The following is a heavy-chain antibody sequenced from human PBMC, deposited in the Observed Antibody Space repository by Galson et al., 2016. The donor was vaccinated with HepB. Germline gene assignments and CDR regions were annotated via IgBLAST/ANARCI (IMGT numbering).Heavy chain of an antibody. Sequence: TLSLTCSVSGESISSGDYYWSWIRQPPGKGLEWIGYIFHSGATYYNPSLRSRFTILLDTSKNQFSLRLSSVTAADTAVYFCARFDYKDAFDMWGQGTLVTVSS. J-gene: IGHJ3*02. CDR1: GESISSGDYY. CDR2: IFHSGAT. CDR3: ARFDYKDAFDM. V-gene: IGHV4-30-4*08. D-gene: IGHD4-11*01.